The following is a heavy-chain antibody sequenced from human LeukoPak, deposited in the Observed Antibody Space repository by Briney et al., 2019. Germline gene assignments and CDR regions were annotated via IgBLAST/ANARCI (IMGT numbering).Heavy chain of an antibody. CDR1: GYTFTSYG. CDR3: ARWYGSGSYYPFDY. D-gene: IGHD3-10*01. Sequence: LWASVKVSCKASGYTFTSYGIGWVRQAPGQGLEWMGWISAYNGNTNYAQKLQGRVTMTTDTSTSTAYMELRSLRSDDTAVYYCARWYGSGSYYPFDYWGQGTLVTVSS. CDR2: ISAYNGNT. J-gene: IGHJ4*02. V-gene: IGHV1-18*01.